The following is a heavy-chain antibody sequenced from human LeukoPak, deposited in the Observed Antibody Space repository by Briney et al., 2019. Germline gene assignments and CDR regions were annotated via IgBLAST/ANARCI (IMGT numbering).Heavy chain of an antibody. J-gene: IGHJ2*01. CDR1: GYSFTDYW. CDR3: AKGYWYFDL. Sequence: GESLKISCKGSGYSFTDYWIGWVRQMPGKGLEWMGIIYPSDSDTKYSSSFQGQVTISVDKSISTAYLQWSSLKTSDSAMYYCAKGYWYFDLWGRGTLLTVSS. CDR2: IYPSDSDT. V-gene: IGHV5-51*01.